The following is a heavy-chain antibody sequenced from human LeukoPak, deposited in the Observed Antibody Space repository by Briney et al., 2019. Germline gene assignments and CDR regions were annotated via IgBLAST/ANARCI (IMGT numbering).Heavy chain of an antibody. CDR2: INGRSDNT. CDR3: AKDRVSPGFNWFDP. D-gene: IGHD2/OR15-2a*01. Sequence: GGSLRLSCAASGVIISSYAMSWVRQAPGKGVEGGAAINGRSDNTYYADFVKGRFTISRDNSKSTVYLQMNSLRTEDTAVYYCAKDRVSPGFNWFDPWGQGTLVTVSS. V-gene: IGHV3-23*01. J-gene: IGHJ5*02. CDR1: GVIISSYA.